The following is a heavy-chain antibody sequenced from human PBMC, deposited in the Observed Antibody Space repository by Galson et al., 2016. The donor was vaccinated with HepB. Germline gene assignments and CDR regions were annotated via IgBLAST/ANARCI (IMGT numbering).Heavy chain of an antibody. V-gene: IGHV3-48*02. CDR1: GFSFTTYS. CDR2: ISDSSSHI. D-gene: IGHD6-19*01. Sequence: SLRLSCAASGFSFTTYSMNWVRQAPGKGLEWVSYISDSSSHIYYAGSVKGRFTISRDSAKNSLYLQMNSLRYEDTAVYYCTRSYGQRLANDAFDIWGQGTLVSVSS. CDR3: TRSYGQRLANDAFDI. J-gene: IGHJ3*02.